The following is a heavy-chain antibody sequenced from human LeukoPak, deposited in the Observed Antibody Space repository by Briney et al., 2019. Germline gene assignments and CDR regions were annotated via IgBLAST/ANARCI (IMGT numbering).Heavy chain of an antibody. CDR1: GFTFSSYS. CDR3: AKTYYDFWSGYYVPYDY. Sequence: GGSLRLSCAASGFTFSSYSMHWVRQAPGKGLEWVAFIRYDGSNKYYADSVKGRFTISRDNSKNTLYLQMNSLRAEDTAVYYCAKTYYDFWSGYYVPYDYWGQGTLVTVSS. J-gene: IGHJ4*02. D-gene: IGHD3-3*01. CDR2: IRYDGSNK. V-gene: IGHV3-30*02.